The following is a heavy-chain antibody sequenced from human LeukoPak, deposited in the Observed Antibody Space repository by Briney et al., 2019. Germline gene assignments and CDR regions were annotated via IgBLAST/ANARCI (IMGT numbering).Heavy chain of an antibody. V-gene: IGHV1-8*01. D-gene: IGHD4-17*01. J-gene: IGHJ4*02. Sequence: GASVKVSCKASGYTFTSYDINWVRQATGQGLEWMGWMNPNSGNTGYAHKFQGRVTMTRNTSISTAYMELSSLRSEDPAVYYCARGLAATDDYGDYVYYFDYWGQGTLVTVSS. CDR2: MNPNSGNT. CDR3: ARGLAATDDYGDYVYYFDY. CDR1: GYTFTSYD.